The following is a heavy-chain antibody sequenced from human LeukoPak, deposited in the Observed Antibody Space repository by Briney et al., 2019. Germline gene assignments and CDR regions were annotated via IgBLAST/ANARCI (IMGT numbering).Heavy chain of an antibody. CDR2: IRYDGSNK. J-gene: IGHJ4*02. CDR1: GFTFSSYG. Sequence: PGGSLRLSCAASGFTFSSYGMHWVRQAPGKGLEWVAFIRYDGSNKYYADSVKGRFTISRDNSKNTLYLQMNSLRAEDTAVYYCAKDWGIAARPTTPFDYWGQGTLVTVSS. V-gene: IGHV3-30*02. CDR3: AKDWGIAARPTTPFDY. D-gene: IGHD6-6*01.